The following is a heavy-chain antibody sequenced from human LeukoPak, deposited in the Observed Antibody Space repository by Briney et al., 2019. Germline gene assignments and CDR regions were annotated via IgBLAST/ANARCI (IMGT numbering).Heavy chain of an antibody. CDR2: INHSGST. V-gene: IGHV4-34*01. D-gene: IGHD6-13*01. CDR3: ASLAAARNFDY. J-gene: IGHJ4*02. CDR1: GGSFSGYY. Sequence: SETLSLTCAVYGGSFSGYYWSWIRQPPGKGLEWIGEINHSGSTNYNPSLKSRVSISVDTSKNQFSLELSSVTAADTAVYYCASLAAARNFDYWGQGTLVTVSS.